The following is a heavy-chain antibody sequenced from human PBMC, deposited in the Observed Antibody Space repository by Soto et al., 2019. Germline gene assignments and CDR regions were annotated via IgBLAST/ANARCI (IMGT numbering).Heavy chain of an antibody. D-gene: IGHD2-2*02. CDR1: GYTFTSYG. V-gene: IGHV1-18*04. J-gene: IGHJ4*02. Sequence: ASVKVSCKASGYTFTSYGISWVRQAPGQGLEWMGWISAYNGNTNYAQKLQGRVTMTTDTSTSTAYMELRSLRSDDTAVYYCARDHCSSTSCYTAVDYWGQGTLVTLSS. CDR3: ARDHCSSTSCYTAVDY. CDR2: ISAYNGNT.